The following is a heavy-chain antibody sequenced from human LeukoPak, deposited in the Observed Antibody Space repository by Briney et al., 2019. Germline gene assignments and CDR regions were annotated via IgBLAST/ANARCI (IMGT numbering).Heavy chain of an antibody. V-gene: IGHV3-48*01. D-gene: IGHD6-19*01. Sequence: GGSLRLSCAASGFTFSSYSMNWVRQAPGKGLEWVSYISSSSSTIYYADSVKGRFTISRDNAKNSLYLQMNSLRAEDTAVYYCASGAVAGAFDYWGQGTLVTVSS. CDR3: ASGAVAGAFDY. J-gene: IGHJ4*02. CDR2: ISSSSSTI. CDR1: GFTFSSYS.